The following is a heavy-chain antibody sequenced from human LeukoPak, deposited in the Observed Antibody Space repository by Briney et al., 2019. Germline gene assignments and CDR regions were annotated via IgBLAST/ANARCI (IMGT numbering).Heavy chain of an antibody. J-gene: IGHJ4*02. CDR3: ARTLYIAAVPGGFDY. CDR1: GYTFTSYG. D-gene: IGHD6-13*01. Sequence: ASVKVSCKASGYTFTSYGISWVRQAPGQGLEWMGWINPKNAGTNFAQRFQGRVTMTRDTSISTVYMELSRLRSDDTALYYCARTLYIAAVPGGFDYWGQGSLVTVSS. V-gene: IGHV1-2*02. CDR2: INPKNAGT.